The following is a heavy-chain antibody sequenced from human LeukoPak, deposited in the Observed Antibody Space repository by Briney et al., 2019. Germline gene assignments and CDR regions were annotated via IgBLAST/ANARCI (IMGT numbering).Heavy chain of an antibody. V-gene: IGHV4-39*01. CDR2: IYYSGST. CDR1: GGSISSSSYY. D-gene: IGHD3-3*01. J-gene: IGHJ5*02. CDR3: ARGTLLRFLEWLLGRGFDP. Sequence: PSETLSLTCTVSGGSISSSSYYWGWIRQPPGKGLEWIGSIYYSGSTYYNPSLKSRVTISVDTSKNQFSLKLSSVTAADTAVYYCARGTLLRFLEWLLGRGFDPWGQGTLVTVSS.